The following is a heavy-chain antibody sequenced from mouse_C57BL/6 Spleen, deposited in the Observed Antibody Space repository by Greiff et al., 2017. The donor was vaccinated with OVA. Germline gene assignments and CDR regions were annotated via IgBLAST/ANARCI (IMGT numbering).Heavy chain of an antibody. V-gene: IGHV1-15*01. CDR1: GYTFTDYE. Sequence: QVQLKQSGAELVRPGASVTLSCKASGYTFTDYEMHWVKQTPVHGLEWIGAIDPETGGTAYNQKFKGKAILTADKSSSTAYMELRSLTSEDSAVYYCTRHYGSSYHWYFDVWGTGTTVTVSS. J-gene: IGHJ1*03. CDR2: IDPETGGT. D-gene: IGHD1-1*01. CDR3: TRHYGSSYHWYFDV.